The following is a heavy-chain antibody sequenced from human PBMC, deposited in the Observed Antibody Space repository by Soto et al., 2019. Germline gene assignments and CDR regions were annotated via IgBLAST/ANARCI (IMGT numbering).Heavy chain of an antibody. Sequence: ASVKVSCKASGGTFSSYGISWVRQAPGQGLEWMGGIIPIFGTANYAQKFQGRVTITADESTSTAYMELSSLRSEDTAVYYCATFRDGYNSEYFDYWGQGTLVTVSS. CDR1: GGTFSSYG. CDR3: ATFRDGYNSEYFDY. J-gene: IGHJ4*02. D-gene: IGHD5-12*01. CDR2: IIPIFGTA. V-gene: IGHV1-69*13.